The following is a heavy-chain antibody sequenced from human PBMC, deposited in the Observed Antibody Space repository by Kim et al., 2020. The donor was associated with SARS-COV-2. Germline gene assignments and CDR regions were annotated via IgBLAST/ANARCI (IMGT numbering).Heavy chain of an antibody. D-gene: IGHD6-13*01. CDR3: AIPPSIAAAGRGGWFDP. V-gene: IGHV1-69*04. J-gene: IGHJ5*02. CDR2: IIPILGIA. CDR1: GGTFSSYA. Sequence: SVKVSCKASGGTFSSYAISWVRQAPGQGLEWMGRIIPILGIANYAQKFQGRVTITADKSTSTAYMELSSLRSEDTAVYYCAIPPSIAAAGRGGWFDPWGQGTLVTVSS.